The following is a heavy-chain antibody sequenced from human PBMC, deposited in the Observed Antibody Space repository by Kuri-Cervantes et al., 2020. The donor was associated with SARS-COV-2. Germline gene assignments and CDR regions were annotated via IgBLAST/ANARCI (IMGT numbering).Heavy chain of an antibody. Sequence: ASVKVSCKVSGYTLTELSMHWVRQAPGKGLEWMGGFDPEDGETIYAQKFQGRVTMTEDTSTDTAYMELSSLRSEDTAVYYCATASGTFRSGWFDPWGQGTLVTVSS. CDR3: ATASGTFRSGWFDP. CDR2: FDPEDGET. CDR1: GYTLTELS. V-gene: IGHV1-24*01. J-gene: IGHJ5*02. D-gene: IGHD6-13*01.